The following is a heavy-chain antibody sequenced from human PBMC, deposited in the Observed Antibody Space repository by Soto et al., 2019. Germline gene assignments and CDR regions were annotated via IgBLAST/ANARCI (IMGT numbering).Heavy chain of an antibody. CDR2: IYYSGST. CDR3: ARDRHRYDYGDFRFDP. CDR1: GGSISSGDYY. D-gene: IGHD4-17*01. V-gene: IGHV4-30-4*01. Sequence: SETLSLTCTVSGGSISSGDYYWSWIRQPPGKGLEWIGYIYYSGSTYYNPSLKSRVTISVDTSKNQFSLKLSSVTAADTAVYYCARDRHRYDYGDFRFDPWGQGTLVTVSS. J-gene: IGHJ5*02.